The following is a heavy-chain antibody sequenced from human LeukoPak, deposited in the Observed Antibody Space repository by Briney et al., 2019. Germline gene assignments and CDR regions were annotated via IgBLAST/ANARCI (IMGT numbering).Heavy chain of an antibody. J-gene: IGHJ4*02. V-gene: IGHV1-2*02. Sequence: ASVKVSCKASGYTFTDYYIHWVRQAPGQGLEWMGWINPNNDGTNYAQKFQGRVTMTRDTSISTAYMELSRLRSDDTAVYYCARLEARGGLVLDYWGQGTLVTVSS. CDR3: ARLEARGGLVLDY. D-gene: IGHD3/OR15-3a*01. CDR2: INPNNDGT. CDR1: GYTFTDYY.